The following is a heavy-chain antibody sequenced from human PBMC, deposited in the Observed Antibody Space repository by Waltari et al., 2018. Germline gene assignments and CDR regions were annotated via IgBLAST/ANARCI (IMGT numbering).Heavy chain of an antibody. CDR3: AKGTSVPFDY. Sequence: QVQLVESGGGVVQPGGSLRLSCAASGFTFSSYGMHWVRQAPGKGLEWVAFIRYDGTNKYYADSVKGRFTISRDNSKNTLYLQMNSLRPEDTAVYYCAKGTSVPFDYWGQGTLVTVSS. D-gene: IGHD3-10*02. V-gene: IGHV3-30*02. J-gene: IGHJ4*02. CDR1: GFTFSSYG. CDR2: IRYDGTNK.